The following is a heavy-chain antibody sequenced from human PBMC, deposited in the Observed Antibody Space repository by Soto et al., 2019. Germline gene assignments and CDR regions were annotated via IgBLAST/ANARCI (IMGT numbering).Heavy chain of an antibody. CDR1: GGSVSSGSYY. D-gene: IGHD2-2*01. Sequence: SETLSLTCTVSGGSVSSGSYYWSWIRQPPGKGLEWIGYIYYSGSTNYNPSLKSRVTISVDTSKNQFSLKLSSVTAADTAVYYCARQYCSSTTCYAYFDYWGQGTPVTVSS. J-gene: IGHJ4*02. CDR2: IYYSGST. CDR3: ARQYCSSTTCYAYFDY. V-gene: IGHV4-61*01.